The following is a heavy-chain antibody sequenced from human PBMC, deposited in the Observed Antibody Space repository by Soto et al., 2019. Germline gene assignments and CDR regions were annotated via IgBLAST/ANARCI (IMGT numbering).Heavy chain of an antibody. Sequence: ESGGGLVQPGGSLRLSCAASGFTFSSYGMSWVRQAPGKGLEWVSGISGGGGTAYYADSVKGRFTISRDNSKNTLYLQMNSLRVEDTAICFCAKYAGYSSGWLDHWGQGTLVTVSS. V-gene: IGHV3-23*01. J-gene: IGHJ5*02. CDR1: GFTFSSYG. D-gene: IGHD5-18*01. CDR2: ISGGGGTA. CDR3: AKYAGYSSGWLDH.